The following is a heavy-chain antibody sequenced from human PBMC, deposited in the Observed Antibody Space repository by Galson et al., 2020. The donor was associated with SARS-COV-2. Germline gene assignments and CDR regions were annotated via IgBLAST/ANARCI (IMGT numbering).Heavy chain of an antibody. V-gene: IGHV3-30-3*01. Sequence: TGGSLRLSCAASGFTLSSYAMHWVRQAPGKGLEWVAVISYDGSNKYYADSVKGRFTISRDNSKNTLYLQMNSLRAEDTAVYYCARDRNDFWSGYPPPHYYYYGMDVWGQGTTVTVSS. CDR3: ARDRNDFWSGYPPPHYYYYGMDV. CDR2: ISYDGSNK. J-gene: IGHJ6*02. CDR1: GFTLSSYA. D-gene: IGHD3-3*01.